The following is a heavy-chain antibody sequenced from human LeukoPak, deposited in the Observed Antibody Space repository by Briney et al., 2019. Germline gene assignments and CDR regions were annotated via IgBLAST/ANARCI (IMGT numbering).Heavy chain of an antibody. V-gene: IGHV3-7*04. J-gene: IGHJ4*02. CDR3: AKGLYM. CDR1: GFTFGSSY. Sequence: GGSLRLSCAASGFTFGSSYMNWVRQIPGKGLEWVANINQDGSQIYHVDSVKGRFTISRDNDKNSLYLQMNSLRAEDTAVYYCAKGLYMGGQGTLVTVSS. CDR2: INQDGSQI. D-gene: IGHD2-2*02.